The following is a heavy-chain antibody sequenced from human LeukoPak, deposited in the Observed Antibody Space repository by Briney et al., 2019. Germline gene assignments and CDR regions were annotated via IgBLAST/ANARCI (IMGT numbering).Heavy chain of an antibody. J-gene: IGHJ6*02. CDR1: GFTFSSYA. D-gene: IGHD6-19*01. V-gene: IGHV3-30-3*01. CDR2: ISYDGSNK. CDR3: AREGLEWLVREDYYYYGMDV. Sequence: GGSLRLSCAASGFTFSSYAMHWVRQAPGKGLEWVAVISYDGSNKYYADSVKGRFTISRDNSKNTLYLQMNSLRAEDTAVYYCAREGLEWLVREDYYYYGMDVWGQGTTVTVSS.